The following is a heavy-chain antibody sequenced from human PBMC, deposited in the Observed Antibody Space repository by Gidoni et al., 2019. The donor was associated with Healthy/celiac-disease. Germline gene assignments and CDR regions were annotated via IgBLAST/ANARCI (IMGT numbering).Heavy chain of an antibody. D-gene: IGHD3-22*01. CDR3: AKERVVITYYYYGMDV. Sequence: EVQLLESGGGLVQTGGSMRLSCAASGFTFSSYAMSWVRKAPGKGLEWVSAISGSGGSPYYADSVKGLFTISRDNSKNTLYLQMNSLRAEDTAVYYCAKERVVITYYYYGMDVWGQGTTVTVSS. J-gene: IGHJ6*02. V-gene: IGHV3-23*01. CDR1: GFTFSSYA. CDR2: ISGSGGSP.